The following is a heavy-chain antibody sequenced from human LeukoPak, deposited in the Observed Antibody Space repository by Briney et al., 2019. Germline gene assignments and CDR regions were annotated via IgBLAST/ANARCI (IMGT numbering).Heavy chain of an antibody. J-gene: IGHJ5*02. CDR3: ARGNCSSASCYRFDP. CDR2: ISYDGSNK. D-gene: IGHD2-2*01. CDR1: GFTFSSYA. Sequence: GGSLRLSCAASGFTFSSYAMHWARQAPGKGLKWVAVISYDGSNKYYADSVKGRFTISRDNSKNTLYLQMNSLRAEDTAVYYCARGNCSSASCYRFDPWGQGTLVTVSS. V-gene: IGHV3-30*04.